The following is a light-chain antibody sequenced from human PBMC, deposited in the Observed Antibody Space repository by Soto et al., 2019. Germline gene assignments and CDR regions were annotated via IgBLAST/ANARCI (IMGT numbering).Light chain of an antibody. CDR2: YDS. V-gene: IGLV3-21*04. CDR1: NIGDKR. Sequence: SYELTQPPSVSVAPEKTATITCGGNNIGDKRVLWYRQKPGQAPVLLISYDSDRPSGIPERFSGSNSGNTATLTISRVEAGDEADYYCQVWDIMTDNYVFGGGTKLTVL. CDR3: QVWDIMTDNYV. J-gene: IGLJ1*01.